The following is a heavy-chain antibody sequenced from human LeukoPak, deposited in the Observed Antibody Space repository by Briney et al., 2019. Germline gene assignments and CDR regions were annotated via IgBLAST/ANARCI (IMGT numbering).Heavy chain of an antibody. J-gene: IGHJ4*02. V-gene: IGHV3-30*18. D-gene: IGHD6-13*01. CDR1: GFTFSSYG. Sequence: GGSLSLSCAAAGFTFSSYGMLWVRQAPGKGLEWVAVISYDGSNKYYADAVKGRFTISRDNSKNTLYLQMNSLRAEDTAVYYCAKVAIAAAGTPDYWGQGTLVTVSS. CDR3: AKVAIAAAGTPDY. CDR2: ISYDGSNK.